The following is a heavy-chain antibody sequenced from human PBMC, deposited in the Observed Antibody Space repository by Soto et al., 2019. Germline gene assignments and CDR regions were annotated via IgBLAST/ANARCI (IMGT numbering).Heavy chain of an antibody. J-gene: IGHJ4*02. Sequence: EVLLVESGGGLVQPGGSLRLSCTVSGFTFSTYSMNWVRQAPGKGLEWISYITTTSNTMYYADSVKGRFTVSRDNARNSLYLQMNSLRDEDTAVYYCARSLPLLGSDYWGQGTLVTVSS. CDR2: ITTTSNTM. V-gene: IGHV3-48*02. CDR3: ARSLPLLGSDY. CDR1: GFTFSTYS. D-gene: IGHD3-10*01.